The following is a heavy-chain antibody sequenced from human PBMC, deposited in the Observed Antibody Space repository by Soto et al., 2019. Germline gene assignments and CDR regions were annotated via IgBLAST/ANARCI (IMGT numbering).Heavy chain of an antibody. CDR2: IYYSGNT. Sequence: SETLSLTCTVSGGSISSISYYWGWIRQPPGKGLEWIGSIYYSGNTYYNPSLRSRVTISVDTSKNQFSLKMTSVTAADTAVYYCAEVVDGSTWYEGGGFDPWGQGTLVTVSS. D-gene: IGHD6-13*01. V-gene: IGHV4-39*01. CDR3: AEVVDGSTWYEGGGFDP. CDR1: GGSISSISYY. J-gene: IGHJ5*02.